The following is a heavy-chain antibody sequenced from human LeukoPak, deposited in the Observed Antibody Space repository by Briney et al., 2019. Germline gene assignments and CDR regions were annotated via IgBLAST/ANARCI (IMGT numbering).Heavy chain of an antibody. V-gene: IGHV3-33*08. Sequence: GGSLRLSCAASGFTFSSYGMHWVRQAPGKGLEWVAVIWYGGSNKYYADSVKGRFTISRDNSKSTLYLQMNSLRAEDTAIYYCANCRDGYNLLDYWGQGTLVTVSS. CDR2: IWYGGSNK. CDR1: GFTFSSYG. CDR3: ANCRDGYNLLDY. J-gene: IGHJ4*02. D-gene: IGHD5-24*01.